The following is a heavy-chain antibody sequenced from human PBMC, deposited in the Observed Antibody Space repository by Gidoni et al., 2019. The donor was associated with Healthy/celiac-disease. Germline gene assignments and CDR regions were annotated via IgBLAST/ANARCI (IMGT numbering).Heavy chain of an antibody. CDR2: INSDGSST. J-gene: IGHJ4*02. D-gene: IGHD3-22*01. CDR3: ARAGWGSIVVAPLDY. V-gene: IGHV3-74*01. Sequence: EVQLVESGGGLVQPGGSLRLSCAASGFTFSSYWMHWVRQAPGKGLVWVSRINSDGSSTSYADSVKGRFTISRDNAKNTLYLQMNSLRAEDTAVYYCARAGWGSIVVAPLDYWGQGTLVTVSS. CDR1: GFTFSSYW.